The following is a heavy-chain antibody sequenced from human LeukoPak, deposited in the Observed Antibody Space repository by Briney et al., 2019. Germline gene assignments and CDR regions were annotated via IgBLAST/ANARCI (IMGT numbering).Heavy chain of an antibody. J-gene: IGHJ4*02. CDR3: AKDQGAYYDILTGYYPDY. V-gene: IGHV3-30-3*01. D-gene: IGHD3-9*01. CDR1: GFTFRSYA. Sequence: PGRSLRLSCAASGFTFRSYAMHWVRQAPGKGLEWVAVISYDGSNKYYAGSVKGRFTISRDNSKNTLYLQMNSLRAEDTAVYYCAKDQGAYYDILTGYYPDYWGQGTLVTVSS. CDR2: ISYDGSNK.